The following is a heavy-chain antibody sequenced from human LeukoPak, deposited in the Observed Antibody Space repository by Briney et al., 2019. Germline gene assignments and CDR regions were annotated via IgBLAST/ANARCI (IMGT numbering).Heavy chain of an antibody. V-gene: IGHV1-2*02. CDR1: GYTFTGYY. J-gene: IGHJ3*02. CDR2: INPNSGST. Sequence: ASVKVSCKPSGYTFTGYYIHWVRQALGQGLEWMGWINPNSGSTNYAPTFQGRVTMTRDTSISTAYMELSRLTSDDTTIYYCATTLQIVVVTWHAFDIWGQGTMVTVSS. CDR3: ATTLQIVVVTWHAFDI. D-gene: IGHD2-21*02.